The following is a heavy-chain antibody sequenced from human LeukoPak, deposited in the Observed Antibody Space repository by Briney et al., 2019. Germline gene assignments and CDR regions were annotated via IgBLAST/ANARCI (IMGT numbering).Heavy chain of an antibody. CDR2: IKQDGSEK. V-gene: IGHV3-7*01. J-gene: IGHJ5*02. CDR3: ASFPTVVTPLDWFDP. D-gene: IGHD4-23*01. CDR1: GFTFSSYW. Sequence: GGSLRLSCAASGFTFSSYWMSWVRQVPGKGLEWVANIKQDGSEKYYVDSVKGRFTISRDNAKDSLYLQMNSLRAEDTAVYYCASFPTVVTPLDWFDPWGQGTLVTVSS.